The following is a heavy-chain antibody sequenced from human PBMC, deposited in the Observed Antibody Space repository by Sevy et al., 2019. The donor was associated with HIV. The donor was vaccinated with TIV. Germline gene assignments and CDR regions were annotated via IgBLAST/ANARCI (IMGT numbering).Heavy chain of an antibody. D-gene: IGHD3-22*01. Sequence: ASVKVSCKASNYNFFAYGFAWVRQVPGQGLEWMGWISGFNGNTNYAQKLRGRVTLTTDSSTSTAYMELRSLTSDDTAVYYCAREVVTPGPDYGMDVWGPGTTVTVSS. CDR1: NYNFFAYG. CDR3: AREVVTPGPDYGMDV. CDR2: ISGFNGNT. J-gene: IGHJ6*02. V-gene: IGHV1-18*01.